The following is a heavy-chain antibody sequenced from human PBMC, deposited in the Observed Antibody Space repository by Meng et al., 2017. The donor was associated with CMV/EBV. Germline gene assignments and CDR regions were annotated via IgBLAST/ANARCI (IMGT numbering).Heavy chain of an antibody. CDR2: IAHDGSAK. Sequence: GGVVQPGGSMRLSCAASGFTFSSSAMHWVRQPPGKGLEWVSFIAHDGSAKTYTDSVKGRFTISRDDSENTVYLEMNSLRVEDTAVYYCAKDLYYSFDYWGQGTLVTVSS. V-gene: IGHV3-30*02. J-gene: IGHJ4*02. CDR1: GFTFSSSA. CDR3: AKDLYYSFDY. D-gene: IGHD2-8*01.